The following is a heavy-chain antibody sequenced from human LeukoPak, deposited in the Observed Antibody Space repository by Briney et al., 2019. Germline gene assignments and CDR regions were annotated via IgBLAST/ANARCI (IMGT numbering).Heavy chain of an antibody. Sequence: GGSLRLSCAASGFTFSSYWMSWVRQAPGKGLEWVANIKQDGSEKYYVDSVKGRFTISRDNAKNSLYLQMNSLRAEDTSVYYCAREGDGYPFDYWGQGTLVTVSS. J-gene: IGHJ4*02. CDR3: AREGDGYPFDY. D-gene: IGHD5-24*01. V-gene: IGHV3-7*01. CDR1: GFTFSSYW. CDR2: IKQDGSEK.